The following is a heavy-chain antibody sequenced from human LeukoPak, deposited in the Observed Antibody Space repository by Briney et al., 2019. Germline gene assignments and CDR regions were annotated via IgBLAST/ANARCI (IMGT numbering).Heavy chain of an antibody. J-gene: IGHJ4*02. CDR2: ISWNSGSI. CDR1: GFTFDDYA. Sequence: PGGSLRLSCAASGFTFDDYAMHWVRQAPGKGLEWFSGISWNSGSIGYADSVKGRFTISRDNAKNSLYLQMNSLRAEDTALYYCAKGPGYYDFWSGLPYYFDYWGQGTLVTVSS. V-gene: IGHV3-9*01. CDR3: AKGPGYYDFWSGLPYYFDY. D-gene: IGHD3-3*01.